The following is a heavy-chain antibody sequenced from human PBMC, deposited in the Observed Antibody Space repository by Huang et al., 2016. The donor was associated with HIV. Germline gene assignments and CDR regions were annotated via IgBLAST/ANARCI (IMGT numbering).Heavy chain of an antibody. CDR2: IREDGGGR. V-gene: IGHV3-7*01. D-gene: IGHD5-12*01. J-gene: IGHJ4*02. CDR1: GFKFDFYW. Sequence: EVQLVQSGGGLVQPGKSLTLSCAGSGFKFDFYWISWVRQAPGKGLEWVTKIREDGGGRNYVGPVKGRFTISRDNAKNSVYLQMDSLRVDDTAVYFCARGGSGYDYWGQGSLVTVSS. CDR3: ARGGSGYDY.